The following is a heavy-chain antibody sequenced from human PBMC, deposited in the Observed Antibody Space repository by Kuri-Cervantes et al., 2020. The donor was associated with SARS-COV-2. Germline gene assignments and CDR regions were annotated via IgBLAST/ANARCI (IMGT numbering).Heavy chain of an antibody. CDR3: ARSRITIFGVVIIPVSPPTY. CDR2: INPNSGGT. J-gene: IGHJ4*02. CDR1: GYTFTGYY. Sequence: ASVKVSCKASGYTFTGYYMHWVRQAPGQGLEWMGWINPNSGGTNYAQKFQGWVTMTRDTSISTAYMELSSLRSEDTAVYYCARSRITIFGVVIIPVSPPTYWGQGTLVTVSS. V-gene: IGHV1-2*04. D-gene: IGHD3-3*01.